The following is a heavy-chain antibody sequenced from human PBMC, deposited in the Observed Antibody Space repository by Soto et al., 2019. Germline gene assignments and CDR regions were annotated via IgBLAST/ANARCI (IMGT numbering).Heavy chain of an antibody. CDR3: ARDRVRIYGMDV. J-gene: IGHJ6*02. CDR2: IYSSGAT. V-gene: IGHV3-53*01. CDR1: EFIVSTNY. Sequence: PVGSLRLSCAVSEFIVSTNYMTWVRQAPGKGLEWVSIIYSSGATYYADSVKGRFTISRDNAKNTLYLQMNSLRAEDTGVYYCARDRVRIYGMDVWGQGTTVTVSS.